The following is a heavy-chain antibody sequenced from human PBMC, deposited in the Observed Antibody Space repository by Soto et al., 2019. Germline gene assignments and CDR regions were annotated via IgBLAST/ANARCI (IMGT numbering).Heavy chain of an antibody. V-gene: IGHV3-23*01. CDR1: GFTFRSFA. D-gene: IGHD2-15*01. Sequence: GGSLRLSCAASGFTFRSFAMTWGGQAPGKGLQGLSSGSGSGGNTYYADSVKGRCTISRDNSKNRLNLPMNTLRAEDTAEYYCAKGRQQDIVVVVAASGGMDVWGQGTTVTVSS. J-gene: IGHJ6*02. CDR2: GSGSGGNT. CDR3: AKGRQQDIVVVVAASGGMDV.